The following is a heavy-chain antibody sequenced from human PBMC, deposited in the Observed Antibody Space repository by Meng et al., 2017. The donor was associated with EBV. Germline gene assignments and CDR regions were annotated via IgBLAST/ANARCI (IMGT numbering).Heavy chain of an antibody. CDR1: GNTLTSYG. Sequence: QGQRLESGADAKKPGASGKVSCKASGNTLTSYGISWVRQAPGQGLEWMGWISAYNGNTTYAQKLQGRVNMTKDTSTSTAYMELRRLRSDDTAVYYCARGLDYFDYWGQGTLVTVSS. CDR3: ARGLDYFDY. D-gene: IGHD3-10*01. J-gene: IGHJ4*02. CDR2: ISAYNGNT. V-gene: IGHV1-18*01.